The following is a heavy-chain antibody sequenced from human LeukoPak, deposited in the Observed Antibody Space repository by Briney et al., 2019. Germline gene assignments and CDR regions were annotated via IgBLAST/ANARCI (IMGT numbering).Heavy chain of an antibody. CDR1: GDSTSNFY. V-gene: IGHV4-59*03. J-gene: IGHJ5*01. D-gene: IGHD2-8*01. CDR2: IHYSGSS. Sequence: SETLSLTCTVSGDSTSNFYWNWIRQSPGKGLEWIGNIHYSGSSVYNPSLKSRGTISTDTSRRQFFLKLNSVTAADTAVYFCALAPNSNWFDFWGPGTLVTVSS. CDR3: ALAPNSNWFDF.